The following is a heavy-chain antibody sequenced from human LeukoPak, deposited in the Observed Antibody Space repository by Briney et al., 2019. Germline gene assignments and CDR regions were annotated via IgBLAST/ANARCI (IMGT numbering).Heavy chain of an antibody. CDR1: GYTFTNYG. V-gene: IGHV1-18*01. J-gene: IGHJ4*02. CDR2: ISPYNGKT. Sequence: ASVKVSCKTSGYTFTNYGINWVRQAPGQGLEWMGWISPYNGKTEFAQKFQGRVTMTTDTSTTTVYMELRSLRSDDTAVYCCATGGSNWNYQYYFEYWGQGTLVTVSS. D-gene: IGHD1-7*01. CDR3: ATGGSNWNYQYYFEY.